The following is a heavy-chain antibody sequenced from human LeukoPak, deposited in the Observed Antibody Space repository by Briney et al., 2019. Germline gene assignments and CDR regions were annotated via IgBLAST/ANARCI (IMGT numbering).Heavy chain of an antibody. CDR1: GGSISSSNW. CDR3: ARGGLGSSGWYGGYYFDY. Sequence: SETLSLTCAVSGGSISSSNWWSWVRQPPEKGLEWIGEIYHSGSTYYNPSLKSRVTISVDTSKNQFSLKLSSVTAADTAVYYCARGGLGSSGWYGGYYFDYWGQGTLVTVSS. V-gene: IGHV4-4*02. J-gene: IGHJ4*02. D-gene: IGHD6-19*01. CDR2: IYHSGST.